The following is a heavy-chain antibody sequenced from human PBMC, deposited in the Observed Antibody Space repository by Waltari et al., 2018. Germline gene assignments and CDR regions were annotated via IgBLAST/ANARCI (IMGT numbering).Heavy chain of an antibody. Sequence: QVQLQESGPGLVKPSETLSLTCAVSGYSISSGYYWGWIRQPPGKGVEWIGGIYHSGSTYYNPSLKSRVTISVDTSKNQFSLKLSSVTAADTAVYYCARRPYSSGWYWFDYWGQGTLVTVSS. CDR1: GYSISSGYY. D-gene: IGHD6-19*01. V-gene: IGHV4-38-2*01. CDR2: IYHSGST. CDR3: ARRPYSSGWYWFDY. J-gene: IGHJ4*02.